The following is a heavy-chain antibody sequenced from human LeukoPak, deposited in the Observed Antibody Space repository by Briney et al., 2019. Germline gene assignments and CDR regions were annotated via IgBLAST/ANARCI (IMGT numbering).Heavy chain of an antibody. CDR2: IYSGGST. J-gene: IGHJ6*02. CDR1: GFTVSSNY. Sequence: PGGSLRLSCAASGFTVSSNYMSWVRQAPGKGLEWVSVIYSGGSTYYADSVKGRFTISRDNSKNTLYLQMNSLRAEDTAVYYCARDGMGWFGESQPGPYYYYGMDVWGQGTTVTVSS. CDR3: ARDGMGWFGESQPGPYYYYGMDV. V-gene: IGHV3-66*01. D-gene: IGHD3-10*01.